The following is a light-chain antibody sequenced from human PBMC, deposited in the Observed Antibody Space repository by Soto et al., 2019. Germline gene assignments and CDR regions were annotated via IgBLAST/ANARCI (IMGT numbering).Light chain of an antibody. J-gene: IGKJ1*01. Sequence: EIVLTQSPGTLSLSPGERATLSCRASQSVSSNYLGWYQQKPGQAPRLLIYAASSRATGIPDRFSGSGSGTDFTLTISRLEPEDFAVYYCQQYGSSPWTVGQGTKVDSK. V-gene: IGKV3-20*01. CDR3: QQYGSSPWT. CDR2: AAS. CDR1: QSVSSNY.